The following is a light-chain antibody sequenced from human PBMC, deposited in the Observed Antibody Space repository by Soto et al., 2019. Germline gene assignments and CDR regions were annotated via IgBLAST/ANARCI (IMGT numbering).Light chain of an antibody. V-gene: IGKV3-20*01. J-gene: IGKJ1*01. CDR2: AAS. CDR1: RSVDRSY. Sequence: ENVLTQSPGTLSLFPGERATLSCRASRSVDRSYLAWYQQKPGQAPRLLIYAASSRATGIPDRFSGSASGPDFTLTISRLEPEEFAVYYCQQYGSSRTFGQGTRVEI. CDR3: QQYGSSRT.